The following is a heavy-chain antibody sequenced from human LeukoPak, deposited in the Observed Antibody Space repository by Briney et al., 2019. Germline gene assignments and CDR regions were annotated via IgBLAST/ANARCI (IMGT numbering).Heavy chain of an antibody. CDR3: AELRGDGYNSFDY. V-gene: IGHV3-23*01. CDR1: GFTFRSYA. D-gene: IGHD5-24*01. Sequence: PGGSLRLSCAASGFTFRSYAMTWVRQAPGKGLEWVSSISGSGVSTYYADSVKGRFTISRDNSKNTLYLQMNSLRAEDTAVYYCAELRGDGYNSFDYWGQGTLVTVSS. J-gene: IGHJ4*02. CDR2: ISGSGVST.